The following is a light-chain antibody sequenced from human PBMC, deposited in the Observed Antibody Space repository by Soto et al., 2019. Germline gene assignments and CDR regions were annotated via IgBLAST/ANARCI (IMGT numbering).Light chain of an antibody. J-gene: IGKJ2*01. CDR2: NAS. Sequence: EIVLTQSPATLYLSPGERATLSCRASQDISIYLAWYQQKPGQPPRLLIFNASNRATGIPARFSGSGSGTDFTLTISSLGPEDFAVYYCQQYGSSPPYTFGQGTKLEIK. V-gene: IGKV3-11*01. CDR1: QDISIY. CDR3: QQYGSSPPYT.